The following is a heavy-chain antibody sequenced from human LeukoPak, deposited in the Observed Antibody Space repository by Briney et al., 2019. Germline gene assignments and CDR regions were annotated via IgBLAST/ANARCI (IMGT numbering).Heavy chain of an antibody. V-gene: IGHV7-4-1*02. D-gene: IGHD3-3*01. J-gene: IGHJ4*02. CDR3: ARTEYYDFWSGSNFDY. CDR2: INTNTGNP. Sequence: ASVKVSCKASGYTFTSYAMNWVRQAPGQGLEWMGWINTNTGNPTYAQGFTGRFVFSLDTSVSTAYLQISSLKAEDTAVYYCARTEYYDFWSGSNFDYWGQGTLVTVSS. CDR1: GYTFTSYA.